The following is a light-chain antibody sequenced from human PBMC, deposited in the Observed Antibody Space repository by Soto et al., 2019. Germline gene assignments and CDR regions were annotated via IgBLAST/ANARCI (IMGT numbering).Light chain of an antibody. CDR1: QSVSNY. V-gene: IGKV3-11*01. Sequence: EIVLTQSPATLSLSPGERATLSCRVSQSVSNYLAWYQQKPGQAPRLLIYDASNRATGIPARFSGRGSGTYFTLTISTLEPEDFAVYYCQQRSNWPLTCGGGTKVEIK. CDR2: DAS. J-gene: IGKJ4*01. CDR3: QQRSNWPLT.